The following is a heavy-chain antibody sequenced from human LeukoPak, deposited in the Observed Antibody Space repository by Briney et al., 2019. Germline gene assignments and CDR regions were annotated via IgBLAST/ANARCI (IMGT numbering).Heavy chain of an antibody. J-gene: IGHJ3*02. Sequence: ASVKVSCKASGYTFTSYDINWVRQATGQGLEWMGWMNPNSGNTGYVQKSQGRVTMTRNTSISTAYMELSSLRSEDTAVYYCARGILSDDAFDIWGQGTMVTVSS. CDR2: MNPNSGNT. CDR3: ARGILSDDAFDI. V-gene: IGHV1-8*01. CDR1: GYTFTSYD.